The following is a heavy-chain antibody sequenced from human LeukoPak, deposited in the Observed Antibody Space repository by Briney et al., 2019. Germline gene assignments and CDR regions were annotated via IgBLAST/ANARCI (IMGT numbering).Heavy chain of an antibody. D-gene: IGHD6-19*01. J-gene: IGHJ4*02. Sequence: ASVKVSCKASGYTFTSYGISWVRQAPGQGLEWMGWISAYNGNTNYAQKLQGRVTMTRDTSISTAYMELSRLRSDDTAVYYCARDSSSGWYDFDYWGQGTLVTVSS. V-gene: IGHV1-18*01. CDR2: ISAYNGNT. CDR1: GYTFTSYG. CDR3: ARDSSSGWYDFDY.